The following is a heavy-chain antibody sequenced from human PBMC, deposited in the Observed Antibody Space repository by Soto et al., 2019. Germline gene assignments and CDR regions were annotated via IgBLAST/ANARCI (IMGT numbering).Heavy chain of an antibody. CDR1: GYTFTNYG. J-gene: IGHJ4*02. D-gene: IGHD6-19*01. CDR2: ISAYNGDA. Sequence: VHLVQSGAEVKRPGASVKVSCKASGYTFTNYGISWVRQAPGQGLEWMGWISAYNGDANYAQKLQGRVTMTTDTPTSTADRELRSLRSDDTAVYYCARMADTGWNFDYWGQGTLVAVSS. V-gene: IGHV1-18*01. CDR3: ARMADTGWNFDY.